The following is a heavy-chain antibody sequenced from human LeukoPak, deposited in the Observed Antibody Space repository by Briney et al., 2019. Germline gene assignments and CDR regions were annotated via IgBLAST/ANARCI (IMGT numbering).Heavy chain of an antibody. J-gene: IGHJ4*02. D-gene: IGHD1-1*01. CDR3: ARAPSNNSHFDY. V-gene: IGHV4-59*01. CDR2: VYYNGNS. Sequence: SETLSLTCTVSGYSISGYYWSWIRQPPGKRLEWIGYVYYNGNSDYNPSLKSRVSILVDTSNNQLSLKLKSVTAAATAVYYCARAPSNNSHFDYWGQGTLVTVSS. CDR1: GYSISGYY.